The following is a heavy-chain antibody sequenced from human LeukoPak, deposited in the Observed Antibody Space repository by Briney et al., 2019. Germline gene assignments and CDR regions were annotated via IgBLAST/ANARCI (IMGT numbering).Heavy chain of an antibody. V-gene: IGHV4-4*09. CDR3: ASIRRGYSGYDYGRYYYYMDV. D-gene: IGHD5-12*01. CDR2: TYTSGST. CDR1: GGSISSYY. J-gene: IGHJ6*03. Sequence: SETLSLTCTVSGGSISSYYWSWIRQPPGKGLEWIGYTYTSGSTNYNPSLKSRVTISVDTSKNQFSLKLSSVTAADTAVYYCASIRRGYSGYDYGRYYYYMDVWGKGTTVTVSS.